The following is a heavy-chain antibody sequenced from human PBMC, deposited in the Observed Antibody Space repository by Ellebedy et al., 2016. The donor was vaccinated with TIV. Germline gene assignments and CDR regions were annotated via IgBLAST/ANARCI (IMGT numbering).Heavy chain of an antibody. CDR2: IYTSGST. Sequence: SETLSLTXTVSGGSISSYYWSWIRQHAGKGLEWIGRIYTSGSTNYNPSLKSRVTISVDTSKNQFSLKLSSVTAADTAVYYCARGGRPGAKYSSSWYNYWGQGTLVTVSS. CDR3: ARGGRPGAKYSSSWYNY. J-gene: IGHJ4*02. CDR1: GGSISSYY. V-gene: IGHV4-4*07. D-gene: IGHD6-13*01.